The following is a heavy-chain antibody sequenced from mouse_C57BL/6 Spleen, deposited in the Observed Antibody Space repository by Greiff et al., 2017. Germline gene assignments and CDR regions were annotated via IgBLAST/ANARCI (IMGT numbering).Heavy chain of an antibody. CDR1: GFTFSSYG. D-gene: IGHD2-2*01. V-gene: IGHV5-6*01. Sequence: EVNVVESGGDLVKPGGSLKLSCAASGFTFSSYGMSWVRQTPDKRLEWVATISSGGSYTYYPDSVKGRFTISRDNAKNTLYLQMSSLQSEDTAMYYCARHSAYGSSAMDYWGQGTSVTVSS. CDR3: ARHSAYGSSAMDY. CDR2: ISSGGSYT. J-gene: IGHJ4*01.